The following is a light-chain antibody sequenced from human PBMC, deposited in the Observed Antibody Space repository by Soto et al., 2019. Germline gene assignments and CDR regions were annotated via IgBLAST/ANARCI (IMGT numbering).Light chain of an antibody. J-gene: IGLJ1*01. Sequence: QSALTQPASVSGSPGQSITLSCTGTSSDVGGYNYVSWYQQHPGKAPKLMIYEVSNRPSGVSNRFSGSNSVNTASLTISGLHAEDEADYYCSSYTSSSTLVVFGTGTKVTVL. V-gene: IGLV2-14*01. CDR1: SSDVGGYNY. CDR3: SSYTSSSTLVV. CDR2: EVS.